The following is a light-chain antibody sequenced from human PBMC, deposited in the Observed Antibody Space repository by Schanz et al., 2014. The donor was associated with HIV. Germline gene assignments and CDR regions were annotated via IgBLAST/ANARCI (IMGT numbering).Light chain of an antibody. Sequence: QSALTQPASVSGSLGQSITISCTGTSGDVGRYDYVSWYQQHPGQAPKLLIYDVTYRPSGISNRFSGSKSGYTASLTISGLLAEDEADYYCSSYTSSSTLVVFGGGTKLTVL. V-gene: IGLV2-14*03. CDR1: SGDVGRYDY. CDR2: DVT. CDR3: SSYTSSSTLVV. J-gene: IGLJ2*01.